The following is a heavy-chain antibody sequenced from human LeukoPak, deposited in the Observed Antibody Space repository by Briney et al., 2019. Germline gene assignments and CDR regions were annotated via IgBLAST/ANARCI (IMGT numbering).Heavy chain of an antibody. CDR3: ARGEGVSWFDT. CDR1: GYSFTSYW. Sequence: GESLKISCKGSGYSFTSYWIGWVRQMPGKGLEWMGTIYPGDSDTRYSPSFQGQVTISADESSRTAYLQWSSLTASDTAMYYCARGEGVSWFDTWGQGTLVTVSS. V-gene: IGHV5-51*01. D-gene: IGHD2-21*01. J-gene: IGHJ5*02. CDR2: IYPGDSDT.